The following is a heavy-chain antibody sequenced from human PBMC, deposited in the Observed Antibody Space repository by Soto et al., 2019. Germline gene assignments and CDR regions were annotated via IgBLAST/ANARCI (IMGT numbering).Heavy chain of an antibody. D-gene: IGHD4-4*01. Sequence: PGESLKISCKGSGYSFTSYWISWVRQMPGKGLEWMGRIDPSDSYTNYSPSFQGHVTISADKSISTAYLQWSSLKASDTAMYYCARSTTVAYYYYGMDVWGQGTTVTFSS. CDR3: ARSTTVAYYYYGMDV. V-gene: IGHV5-10-1*01. J-gene: IGHJ6*02. CDR2: IDPSDSYT. CDR1: GYSFTSYW.